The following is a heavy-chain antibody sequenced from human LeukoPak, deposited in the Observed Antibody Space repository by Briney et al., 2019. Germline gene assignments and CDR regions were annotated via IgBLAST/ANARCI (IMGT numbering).Heavy chain of an antibody. Sequence: GGSLRLPCAASGFTFSSYSMNWVRQAPGKGLEWVSYISSSSSTIYYADSVKGRFTISRDNAKNSLYLQMNSLRAEDTALYYCVRRGHSTSWYPDYWGQGTLVTVSS. CDR1: GFTFSSYS. J-gene: IGHJ4*02. D-gene: IGHD2-2*01. CDR3: VRRGHSTSWYPDY. V-gene: IGHV3-48*04. CDR2: ISSSSSTI.